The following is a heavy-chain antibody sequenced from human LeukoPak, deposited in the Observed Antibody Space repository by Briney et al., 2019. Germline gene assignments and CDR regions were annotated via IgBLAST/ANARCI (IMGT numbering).Heavy chain of an antibody. J-gene: IGHJ6*03. V-gene: IGHV1-69*13. CDR1: GGTFSSYA. Sequence: ASVKVSCKASGGTFSSYAISWVRQAPGQGLEWMGGIIPIFGTANYAQKFQGRVTITADESTSTAYMELSSLRSEDTAVYYCARDKIRELVQGSDPPYYYYMDVWGKGTTVTVSS. CDR3: ARDKIRELVQGSDPPYYYYMDV. D-gene: IGHD6-6*01. CDR2: IIPIFGTA.